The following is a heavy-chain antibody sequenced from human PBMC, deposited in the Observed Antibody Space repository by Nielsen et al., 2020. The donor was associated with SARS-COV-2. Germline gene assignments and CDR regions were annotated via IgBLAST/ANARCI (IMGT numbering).Heavy chain of an antibody. CDR2: INAGNGNT. CDR3: ARDQGGYYGSGRPGAFDI. D-gene: IGHD3-10*01. Sequence: WVRQAPGQRLGWMGWINAGNGNTKYSQKFQGRVTITRDTSASTAYMELSSLRSEDTAVYYCARDQGGYYGSGRPGAFDIWGQGTMVTVSS. V-gene: IGHV1-3*01. J-gene: IGHJ3*02.